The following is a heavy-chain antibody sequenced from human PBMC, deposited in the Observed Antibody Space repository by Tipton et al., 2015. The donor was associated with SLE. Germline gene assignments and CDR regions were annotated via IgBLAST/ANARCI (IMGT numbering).Heavy chain of an antibody. CDR3: AKEGGTYYYGSGSQWGLDY. J-gene: IGHJ4*02. CDR1: GFTVSSNS. Sequence: GSLRLSCAASGFTVSSNSMSWVRQAPGKGLEWVSVIFSGGSTHYADSVKGRFTISRHNSKNTVYLQMNSLRAEDTAVYYCAKEGGTYYYGSGSQWGLDYWGQGTLVTVSS. D-gene: IGHD3-10*01. CDR2: IFSGGST. V-gene: IGHV3-53*04.